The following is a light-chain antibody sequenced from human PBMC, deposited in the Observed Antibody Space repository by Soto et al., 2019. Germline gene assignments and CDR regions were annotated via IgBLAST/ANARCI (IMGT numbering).Light chain of an antibody. J-gene: IGLJ3*02. CDR3: QTLGTGYWV. CDR2: VNNDGRH. Sequence: QPVLTQSPSSSASLGASVKLTCTLSSGHSNYAIAWHQQQSDKGPRYLMKVNNDGRHIKGDGIPDRFSGSSSVAERYLTISSLQSEDEAEYDCQTLGTGYWVFGGGTKLNVL. V-gene: IGLV4-69*01. CDR1: SGHSNYA.